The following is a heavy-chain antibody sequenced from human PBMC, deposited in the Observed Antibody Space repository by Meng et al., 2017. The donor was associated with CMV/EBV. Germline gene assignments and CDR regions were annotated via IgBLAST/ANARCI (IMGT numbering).Heavy chain of an antibody. Sequence: GESLKISCAASGFTVSSNYMSWVRQAPGKGLEWVSVIYSGGSTYYADSVKGRFTISRDNSKNTLYLQMNSLRAEDTAVYYCARDPYYWDSGSYFDYWGQGTLVTVSS. J-gene: IGHJ4*02. CDR3: ARDPYYWDSGSYFDY. V-gene: IGHV3-53*01. CDR1: GFTVSSNY. CDR2: IYSGGST. D-gene: IGHD1-26*01.